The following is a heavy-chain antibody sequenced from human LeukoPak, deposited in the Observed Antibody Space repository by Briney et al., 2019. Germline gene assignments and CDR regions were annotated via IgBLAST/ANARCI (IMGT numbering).Heavy chain of an antibody. Sequence: PSETLSLTCTVSGVSISSYYWSWIRQPPGKGLEWIGYIYYRGSTNCNPSVKSRVAMSVDTSKKQFSLNLTSVTAADNGIYYCARALAAAVINWGQGTLVTVSS. V-gene: IGHV4-59*01. CDR1: GVSISSYY. J-gene: IGHJ1*01. CDR3: ARALAAAVIN. CDR2: IYYRGST. D-gene: IGHD6-13*01.